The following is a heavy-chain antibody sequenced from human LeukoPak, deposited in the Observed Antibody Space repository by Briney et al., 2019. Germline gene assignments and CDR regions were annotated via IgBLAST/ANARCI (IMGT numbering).Heavy chain of an antibody. J-gene: IGHJ4*02. Sequence: KASETLSLTCTVSGGSISSYYWSWIRQPAGKGLEWIWRIYTSGSTNYNPSLKRRVTMSVDTSKNQFSLKLSSVIAADTAVYYCARDLGGYSRSFDYWGQGTLVTVSS. CDR2: IYTSGST. CDR3: ARDLGGYSRSFDY. V-gene: IGHV4-4*07. D-gene: IGHD6-13*01. CDR1: GGSISSYY.